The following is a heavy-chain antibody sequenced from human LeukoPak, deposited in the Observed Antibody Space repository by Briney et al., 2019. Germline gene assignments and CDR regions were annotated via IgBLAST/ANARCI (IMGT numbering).Heavy chain of an antibody. CDR1: GFTFSSYA. CDR3: ATDRDNSDWQKRFDS. V-gene: IGHV3-7*01. D-gene: IGHD2-21*02. CDR2: INQDASEI. Sequence: GGSLRLSCAASGFTFSSYAMRWVRQAPGKGLEWVGNINQDASEINCVDSVRGRFTISRDNAKNSLHLQMNSLRAEYTAVYYCATDRDNSDWQKRFDSWGQGTLVTVSS. J-gene: IGHJ4*02.